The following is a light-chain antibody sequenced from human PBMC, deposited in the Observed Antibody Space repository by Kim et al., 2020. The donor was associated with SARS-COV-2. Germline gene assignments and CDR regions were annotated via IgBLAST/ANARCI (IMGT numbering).Light chain of an antibody. CDR2: SNN. CDR1: SSNIGADYD. J-gene: IGLJ3*02. CDR3: QSNDSRLSERV. V-gene: IGLV1-40*01. Sequence: QSVLTQPPSVSGAPGQNVTISCTGSSSNIGADYDVHWYQHLPGTAPKLLIYSNNNRPSGVPDRFSGSKSGTSASLAITGLQADDEADYSCQSNDSRLSERVFGGGTKLTVL.